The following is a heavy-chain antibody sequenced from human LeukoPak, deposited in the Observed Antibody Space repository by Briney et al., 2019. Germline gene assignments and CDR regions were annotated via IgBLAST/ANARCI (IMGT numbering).Heavy chain of an antibody. D-gene: IGHD3-10*02. Sequence: GGSLTLSCAASGFTFSSYEMNWVRQAPGKGLEWVSYISSSGSTIYYPDSVKGRFTISRDNAKNSLYLQMNSLRAEDTAVYYCAELGITMIGGVWGKGTTFTISS. J-gene: IGHJ6*04. CDR3: AELGITMIGGV. V-gene: IGHV3-48*03. CDR2: ISSSGSTI. CDR1: GFTFSSYE.